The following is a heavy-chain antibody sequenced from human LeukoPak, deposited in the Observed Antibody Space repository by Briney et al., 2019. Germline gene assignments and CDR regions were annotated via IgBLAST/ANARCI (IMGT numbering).Heavy chain of an antibody. J-gene: IGHJ4*02. D-gene: IGHD2-15*01. Sequence: GGSLRLSCAASGFTFGTYDMYWIRQAPGKGLECVSSISRGGAYTYYADSVKGRFTISRDDSRNTLYLQMNSLRAEDTAVYYCAKEAVYCSGGSCYSDYWGQGTLVTVSS. CDR1: GFTFGTYD. V-gene: IGHV3-23*01. CDR2: ISRGGAYT. CDR3: AKEAVYCSGGSCYSDY.